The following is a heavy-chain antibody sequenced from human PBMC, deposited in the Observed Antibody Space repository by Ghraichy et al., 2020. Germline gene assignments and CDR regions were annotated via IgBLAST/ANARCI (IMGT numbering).Heavy chain of an antibody. CDR2: ISGSGGSS. J-gene: IGHJ4*02. CDR1: GFTFSNYA. V-gene: IGHV3-23*01. CDR3: ASPYSGSFYIYYFDY. D-gene: IGHD1-26*01. Sequence: GGSLRLSCAASGFTFSNYAMSWVRQAPGKGLEWVSSISGSGGSSFYADSVKGRFTISRDNSKNTLYLQMNSLRVEDTAVYYCASPYSGSFYIYYFDYWGQGTLVTVSS.